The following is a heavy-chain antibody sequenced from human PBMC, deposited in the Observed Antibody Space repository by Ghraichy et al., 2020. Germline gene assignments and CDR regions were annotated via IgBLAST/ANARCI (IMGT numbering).Heavy chain of an antibody. D-gene: IGHD3-3*01. Sequence: SGPTLVKPTQTLTLTCSFSGFSLTTSGVGVGWIRQSPGKALEWLALVYWDDDKRYSQSLKIRLNITKDTSKNQVVLTMTNMDPVDTATYFCSNRAYYDHGSGYHHQGYNGFDPLGQGFLVTVSS. J-gene: IGHJ5*02. V-gene: IGHV2-5*02. CDR1: GFSLTTSGVG. CDR3: SNRAYYDHGSGYHHQGYNGFDP. CDR2: VYWDDDK.